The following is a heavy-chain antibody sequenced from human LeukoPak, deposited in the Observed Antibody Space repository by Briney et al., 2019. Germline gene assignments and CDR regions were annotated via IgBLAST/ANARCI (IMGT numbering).Heavy chain of an antibody. Sequence: ASVKVSCKASGYTFTSYDINWVRQATGQGLEWMGWMNPNSGGTNYAQKFQGRVTMTRDTSISTAYMELSRLRSDDTAVYYCARAWRGYGSGSYSFDYWGQGTLVTVSS. V-gene: IGHV1-2*02. D-gene: IGHD3-10*01. CDR3: ARAWRGYGSGSYSFDY. J-gene: IGHJ4*02. CDR2: MNPNSGGT. CDR1: GYTFTSYD.